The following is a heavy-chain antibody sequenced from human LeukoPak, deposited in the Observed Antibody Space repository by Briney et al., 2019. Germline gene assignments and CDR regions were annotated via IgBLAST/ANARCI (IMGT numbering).Heavy chain of an antibody. CDR2: INPNSGGT. CDR3: ARDSDIVVVPEGPRYYYMDV. V-gene: IGHV1-2*02. D-gene: IGHD2-2*01. J-gene: IGHJ6*03. Sequence: ASVKVSCKASGYTFTGYYMHWVRQAPGQGLEWMGWINPNSGGTNYAQKFRGRVTMTRDTSISTAYMELSRLRSDDTAVYYCARDSDIVVVPEGPRYYYMDVWGKGTTVTVSS. CDR1: GYTFTGYY.